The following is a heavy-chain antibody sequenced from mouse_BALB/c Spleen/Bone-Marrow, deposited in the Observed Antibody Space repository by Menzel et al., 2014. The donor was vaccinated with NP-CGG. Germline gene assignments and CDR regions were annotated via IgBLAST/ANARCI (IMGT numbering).Heavy chain of an antibody. Sequence: QVQLQQSGAELVKPGASVKLSCKASGYTFTSYYMYWVKQRPGQGLEWIGEINPSNGGTNFNEKFKSKATLTVDKSSSTAYMQLSSLTSEDSAVYYCTRSGTSWLRQSWYFDVWGAGTTVTVSS. CDR1: GYTFTSYY. V-gene: IGHV1S81*02. CDR3: TRSGTSWLRQSWYFDV. D-gene: IGHD2-2*01. J-gene: IGHJ1*01. CDR2: INPSNGGT.